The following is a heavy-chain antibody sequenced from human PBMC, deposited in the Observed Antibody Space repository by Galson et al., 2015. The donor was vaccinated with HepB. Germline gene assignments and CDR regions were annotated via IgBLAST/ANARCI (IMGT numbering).Heavy chain of an antibody. Sequence: LRLSCAASGFTFSSFWMTWVRQAPGKGLEWVANIKQDGSDKNYADSVRGRFTISRDNDKNSLYLQMNSLRVEDTAIYYCAKTYSPFDYWGQGTLVTVSS. CDR1: GFTFSSFW. CDR3: AKTYSPFDY. J-gene: IGHJ4*02. CDR2: IKQDGSDK. D-gene: IGHD4-11*01. V-gene: IGHV3-7*01.